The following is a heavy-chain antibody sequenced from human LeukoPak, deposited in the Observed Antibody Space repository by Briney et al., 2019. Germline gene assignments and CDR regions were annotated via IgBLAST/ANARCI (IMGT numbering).Heavy chain of an antibody. D-gene: IGHD1-14*01. V-gene: IGHV4-39*01. CDR3: ARHAGTQLQRRRNWFDP. J-gene: IGHJ5*02. CDR2: IYYSGST. Sequence: SETLSLTCTVSGGSISSSSYYWGWIRQPPGKGLEWIGSIYYSGSTYYNPPLKSRVTISVDTSKNQFSLKLSSVTAADTAVYYCARHAGTQLQRRRNWFDPWGQGTLVTVSS. CDR1: GGSISSSSYY.